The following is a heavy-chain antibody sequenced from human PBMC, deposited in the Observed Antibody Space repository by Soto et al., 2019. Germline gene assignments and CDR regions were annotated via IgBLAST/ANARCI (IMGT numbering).Heavy chain of an antibody. CDR2: IIPIFGTA. Sequence: QVQLVQSGAEVKKPGSSEKVSCTASGGTFSSYAISWVRQAPGPRLEWMGGIIPIFGTANYAQKFQSRVTITADKSTSTAYMELSSLRSEDTAVYYCARGGRGDDSSGPTDYWGQGTLVTVSS. CDR1: GGTFSSYA. V-gene: IGHV1-69*06. J-gene: IGHJ4*02. D-gene: IGHD3-22*01. CDR3: ARGGRGDDSSGPTDY.